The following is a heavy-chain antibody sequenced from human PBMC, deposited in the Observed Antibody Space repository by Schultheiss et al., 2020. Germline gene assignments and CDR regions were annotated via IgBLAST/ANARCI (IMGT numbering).Heavy chain of an antibody. Sequence: GGSLRLSCAASGFTFDDYAMHWVRQAPGKGLEWVSRVSGTGDSTWYADFVEGRFTISRDNSKNTFYLQMNNLRAEDTAVYYCGTSFVGGQGTLVTVSS. CDR3: GTSFV. J-gene: IGHJ4*02. CDR2: VSGTGDST. D-gene: IGHD2-21*01. CDR1: GFTFDDYA. V-gene: IGHV3-23*01.